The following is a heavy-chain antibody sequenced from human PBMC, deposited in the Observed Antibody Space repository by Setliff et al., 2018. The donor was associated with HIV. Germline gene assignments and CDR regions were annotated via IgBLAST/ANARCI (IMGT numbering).Heavy chain of an antibody. J-gene: IGHJ6*03. CDR2: INHSGST. CDR3: ARDRSNWNYGKNYMDV. D-gene: IGHD1-7*01. V-gene: IGHV4-34*01. CDR1: GGSFSEYY. Sequence: PSETLSLTCAVYGGSFSEYYWSWIRQSPGKGLEWTGEINHSGSTHYNPPLKSRATISVDTSKNQFSLKLSSVTAADTAVYYCARDRSNWNYGKNYMDVWGKGTTVTVSS.